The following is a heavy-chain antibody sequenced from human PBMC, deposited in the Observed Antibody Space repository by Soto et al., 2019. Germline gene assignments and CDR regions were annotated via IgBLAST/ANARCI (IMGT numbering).Heavy chain of an antibody. CDR3: ASSRSSTSSSPYYYYGMDV. J-gene: IGHJ6*04. D-gene: IGHD2-2*01. V-gene: IGHV3-21*01. CDR1: GFTFSSYS. Sequence: GVSLRLSCAASGFTFSSYSMNWVRQAPGKGLEWVSSISSSSSYIYYADSVKGRFTISRDNAKNSLYLQMNSLRAEDTAVYYCASSRSSTSSSPYYYYGMDVRGKGTTVTVSS. CDR2: ISSSSSYI.